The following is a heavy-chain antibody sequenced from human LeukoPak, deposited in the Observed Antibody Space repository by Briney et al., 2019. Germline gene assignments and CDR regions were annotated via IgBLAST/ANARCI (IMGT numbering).Heavy chain of an antibody. CDR3: ARGRSSRDFDY. CDR2: INHSGST. D-gene: IGHD2-2*01. CDR1: GGSFSGYY. V-gene: IGHV4-34*01. J-gene: IGHJ4*02. Sequence: SETLSLTCAVYGGSFSGYYWSWIRQPPGKGLEWIGEINHSGSTNYNPSLKSRVTISVDTSKNQFSLKLSSVTAADTAVYYCARGRSSRDFDYWGQGTLVTVSS.